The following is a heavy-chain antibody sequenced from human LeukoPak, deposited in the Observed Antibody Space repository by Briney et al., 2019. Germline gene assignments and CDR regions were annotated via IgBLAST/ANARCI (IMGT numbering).Heavy chain of an antibody. D-gene: IGHD3-22*01. J-gene: IGHJ4*02. Sequence: PGGSLRLTCAASGFTYGNYWMTWVRQTPGKGLEWLANIKLDGSEKYYVDSVKGRFTISRDNAKNSLYLQMNSLRAEDTAVYYCARDYFDSSGFYYVYFDFWGQGTLVTVSS. V-gene: IGHV3-7*01. CDR2: IKLDGSEK. CDR3: ARDYFDSSGFYYVYFDF. CDR1: GFTYGNYW.